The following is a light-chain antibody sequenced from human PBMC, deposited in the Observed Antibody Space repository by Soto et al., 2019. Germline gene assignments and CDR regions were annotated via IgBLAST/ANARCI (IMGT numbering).Light chain of an antibody. CDR2: EVS. CDR3: NSYTSSSTLYV. Sequence: QSALTQPASVSGSPGQSITISCTGTSSDIGTYNYVSWYQQHPGKAPKLMLYEVSNRPPGVSNRFLGSKSGNTASLTISGLQAEDEADYFCNSYTSSSTLYVFGTGTKLTVL. CDR1: SSDIGTYNY. V-gene: IGLV2-14*01. J-gene: IGLJ1*01.